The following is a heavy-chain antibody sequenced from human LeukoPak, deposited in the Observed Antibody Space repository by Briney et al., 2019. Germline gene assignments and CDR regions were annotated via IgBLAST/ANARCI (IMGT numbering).Heavy chain of an antibody. CDR2: INTDGCST. V-gene: IGHV3-74*01. CDR1: GFTFSSYW. Sequence: GGSLRLSCAASGFTFSSYWMHWVRQAPGKGLVWVARINTDGCSTSYADSVKGRLTISRDNAKNTVYLQMNSLRAEDTAVYYCTRVVGAIEIDIWGQGTMVTVSS. CDR3: TRVVGAIEIDI. D-gene: IGHD1-26*01. J-gene: IGHJ3*02.